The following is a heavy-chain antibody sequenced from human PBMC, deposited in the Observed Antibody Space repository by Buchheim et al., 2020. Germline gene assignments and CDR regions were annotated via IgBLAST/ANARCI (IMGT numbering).Heavy chain of an antibody. V-gene: IGHV3-30*18. D-gene: IGHD2-2*01. Sequence: QVQLVESGGGVVQPGRSLRLSCAASGFIFSSHSMHWVRQAPGTGLEWMAVISYDGSTKYYEDSVKGRLTISRDNSKNTLYLQMSSLRAEDTAVYYWAKDFSNGMDVWGQGTT. CDR3: AKDFSNGMDV. CDR1: GFIFSSHS. CDR2: ISYDGSTK. J-gene: IGHJ6*02.